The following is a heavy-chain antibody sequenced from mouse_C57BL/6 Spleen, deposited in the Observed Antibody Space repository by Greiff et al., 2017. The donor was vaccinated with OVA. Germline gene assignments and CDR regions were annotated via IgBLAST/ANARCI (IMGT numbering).Heavy chain of an antibody. D-gene: IGHD2-2*01. CDR2: IDPSDSYT. Sequence: QVQLQQPGAELVMPGASVKLSCKASGYTFTSYWMHWVKQRPGQGLEWIGEIDPSDSYTNYNQKFKGKSTLTVDKSSSTAYMQLSSLTSEDSAVYYWARRAVGYDGYFDYWGQGTTLTVSS. J-gene: IGHJ2*01. CDR1: GYTFTSYW. V-gene: IGHV1-69*01. CDR3: ARRAVGYDGYFDY.